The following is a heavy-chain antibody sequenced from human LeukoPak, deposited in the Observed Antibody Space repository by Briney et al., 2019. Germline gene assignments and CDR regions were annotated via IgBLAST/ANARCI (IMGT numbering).Heavy chain of an antibody. CDR2: IYYSGST. D-gene: IGHD6-13*01. Sequence: PSETLSLTCTVSGGSISSYYWSWIRQPPGKGLEWIGYIYYSGSTNYNPSLKSRVTISVDTSKNQFSLKLSSVTAADTAVYYCARRYSSSWYSHAFDIWGQGTMVTVSS. CDR3: ARRYSSSWYSHAFDI. J-gene: IGHJ3*02. V-gene: IGHV4-59*01. CDR1: GGSISSYY.